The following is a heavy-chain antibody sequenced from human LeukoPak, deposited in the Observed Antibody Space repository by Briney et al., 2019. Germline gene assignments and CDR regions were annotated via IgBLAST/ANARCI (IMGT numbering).Heavy chain of an antibody. CDR2: IIPIFGTA. CDR3: ARGGRSAGGNSVCYYFDY. D-gene: IGHD4-23*01. J-gene: IGHJ4*02. V-gene: IGHV1-69*13. CDR1: GGTFISYA. Sequence: GASVKVSCKASGGTFISYAIGWVRQAPGQGLEWMGGIIPIFGTANYAQKFQGRVTITADESTSTAYMELSSLRSEDTAVYYCARGGRSAGGNSVCYYFDYWGQGTLVTVSS.